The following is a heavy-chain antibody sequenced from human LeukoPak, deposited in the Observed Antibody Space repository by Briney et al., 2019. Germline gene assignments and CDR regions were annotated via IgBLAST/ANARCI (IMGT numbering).Heavy chain of an antibody. J-gene: IGHJ4*02. CDR1: GFTFSSYE. CDR2: ISSSGSTI. D-gene: IGHD3-9*01. Sequence: GGSLRLSCAASGFTFSSYEMNWVRQAPGKGLEWVSYISSSGSTIYYADSVKGRFTISRDNAKNSLYLQMNSLRAEDTAVYYCASSWNKRDYDILTGYQGVTDYWGQGTLVTVSS. CDR3: ASSWNKRDYDILTGYQGVTDY. V-gene: IGHV3-48*03.